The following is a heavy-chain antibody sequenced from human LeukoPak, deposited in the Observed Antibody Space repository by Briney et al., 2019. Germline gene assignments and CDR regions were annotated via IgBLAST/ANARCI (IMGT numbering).Heavy chain of an antibody. Sequence: SVKVSCKASGGIFSSYAISWVRRAPGRGLEWMGRIIPILGIANYAQKFQGRVTITADKSTSTAYMDLSSLRSEDTAVYYCARDLPPYYFDYWGQGTLVTVSS. CDR3: ARDLPPYYFDY. CDR1: GGIFSSYA. CDR2: IIPILGIA. J-gene: IGHJ4*02. V-gene: IGHV1-69*04.